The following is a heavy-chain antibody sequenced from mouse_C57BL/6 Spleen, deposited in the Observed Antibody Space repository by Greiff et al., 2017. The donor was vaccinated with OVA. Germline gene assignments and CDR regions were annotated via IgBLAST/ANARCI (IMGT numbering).Heavy chain of an antibody. CDR2: IDPSDSET. Sequence: VQLQQPGAELVRPGSSVKLSCKASGYTFTSYWMHWVKQRPIQGLEWIGNIDPSDSETHYNQKFKDKATLTVDKSSSTAYMQLSSLTSEDSAVYYCARIGGTSGYFDVWGTGTTVTVSS. CDR1: GYTFTSYW. CDR3: ARIGGTSGYFDV. D-gene: IGHD2-14*01. J-gene: IGHJ1*03. V-gene: IGHV1-52*01.